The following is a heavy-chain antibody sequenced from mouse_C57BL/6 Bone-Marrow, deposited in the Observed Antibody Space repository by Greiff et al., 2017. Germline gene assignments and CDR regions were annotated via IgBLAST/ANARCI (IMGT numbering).Heavy chain of an antibody. V-gene: IGHV1-47*01. J-gene: IGHJ1*03. Sequence: QVHVKQSGAELVKPGASVKMSCKASGYTFTTYPIEWMKQNHGKSLEWIGNFHPYNDDTKYNEKFKGKATLTVEKSSSTVYLELSRLTSDDSAVYYCARGRITTDPYWYFDVWGTGTTVTVSS. CDR2: FHPYNDDT. CDR1: GYTFTTYP. D-gene: IGHD1-1*01. CDR3: ARGRITTDPYWYFDV.